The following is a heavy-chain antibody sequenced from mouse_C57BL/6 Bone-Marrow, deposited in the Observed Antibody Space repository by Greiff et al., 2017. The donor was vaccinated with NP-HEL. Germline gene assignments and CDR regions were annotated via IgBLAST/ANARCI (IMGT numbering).Heavy chain of an antibody. Sequence: QVQLQQPGAELVKPGASVKLSCKASGYTFTSYWMHWVKQRPGQGLEWIGMIHPNSGSTNYNEKFKSKATLTVDKSSSTAYMQLSSLTSEDSAVYYCARRGGNYPAWFAYWGQGTLVTVSA. D-gene: IGHD2-1*01. CDR1: GYTFTSYW. V-gene: IGHV1-64*01. J-gene: IGHJ3*01. CDR2: IHPNSGST. CDR3: ARRGGNYPAWFAY.